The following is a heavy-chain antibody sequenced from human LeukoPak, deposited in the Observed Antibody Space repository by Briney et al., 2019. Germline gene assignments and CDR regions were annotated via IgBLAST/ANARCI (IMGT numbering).Heavy chain of an antibody. D-gene: IGHD5-18*01. J-gene: IGHJ4*02. V-gene: IGHV3-7*01. Sequence: GGSLRLSCAASGFTFSSYWMNWARQAPGKGLEWVASINHNGNVNYYADSVKGRFTISRDNSKNTLYLQMNSLRAEDTAVYYCAKDRGGYSYGYFDYWGQGTLVTVSS. CDR2: INHNGNVN. CDR3: AKDRGGYSYGYFDY. CDR1: GFTFSSYW.